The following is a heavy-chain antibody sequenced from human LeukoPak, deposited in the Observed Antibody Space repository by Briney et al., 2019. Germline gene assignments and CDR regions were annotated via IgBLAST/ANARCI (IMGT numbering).Heavy chain of an antibody. CDR3: ARDAFTAYCGGDCYSWPYWYFDL. V-gene: IGHV1-69*04. CDR2: IIPILGIA. Sequence: SVKVSCKASGGTFSSYSISWVRQAPGQGLEWMGMIIPILGIANYAQKFQGRVTITAAKSTSTAYMELSSLRFEDTAVYYCARDAFTAYCGGDCYSWPYWYFDLWGRGTLVTVSS. J-gene: IGHJ2*01. CDR1: GGTFSSYS. D-gene: IGHD2-21*02.